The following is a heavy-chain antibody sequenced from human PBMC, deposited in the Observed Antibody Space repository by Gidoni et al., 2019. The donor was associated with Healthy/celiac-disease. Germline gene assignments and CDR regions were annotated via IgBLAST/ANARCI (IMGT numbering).Heavy chain of an antibody. D-gene: IGHD3-3*01. CDR3: ARGYDFWSGYGGD. CDR1: GFTFSSYE. J-gene: IGHJ4*02. V-gene: IGHV3-48*03. Sequence: EVQLVESGGGLVQPGGSLRISCAASGFTFSSYEMNWVRQAPGKGLEWVSYISSSGRTIYYADSVKGRFTISRDNAKNSLYLQMNSLRAEDTAVYYFARGYDFWSGYGGDWGQGTLVTVSS. CDR2: ISSSGRTI.